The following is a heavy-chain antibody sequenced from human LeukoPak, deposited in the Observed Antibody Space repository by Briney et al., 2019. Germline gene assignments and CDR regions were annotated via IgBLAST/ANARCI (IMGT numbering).Heavy chain of an antibody. CDR3: ARDQGSMIVVRTTSWFFDL. CDR2: INYDGSNK. D-gene: IGHD3-22*01. J-gene: IGHJ2*01. Sequence: GGSLRLSCAASGFTFSNYGMHWVRQAPGKGLEWLAIINYDGSNKYYVDSVKGRFTISRDNCKNTLYLQINSLRAEDTAVYYCARDQGSMIVVRTTSWFFDLWGRGTLVTVSS. V-gene: IGHV3-33*08. CDR1: GFTFSNYG.